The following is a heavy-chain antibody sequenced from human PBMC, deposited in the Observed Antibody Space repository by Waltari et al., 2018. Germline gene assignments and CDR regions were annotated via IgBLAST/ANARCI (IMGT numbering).Heavy chain of an antibody. V-gene: IGHV3-30*02. Sequence: QVQLVESGGGVVQPRGSLRLSCAASGFTFNSYGMHWVRQAPGKGLEWVAFIRYDGSKKYYVDSVKGRFTISRDNSKNTLHLQMNSLSEEDTAVYYCARDPNSSGYPTYFDYWGQGTLVTVSS. CDR2: IRYDGSKK. D-gene: IGHD3-22*01. CDR1: GFTFNSYG. J-gene: IGHJ4*02. CDR3: ARDPNSSGYPTYFDY.